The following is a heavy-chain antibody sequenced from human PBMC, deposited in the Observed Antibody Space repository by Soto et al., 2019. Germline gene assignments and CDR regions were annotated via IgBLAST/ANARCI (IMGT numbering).Heavy chain of an antibody. CDR2: IYYSGST. J-gene: IGHJ1*01. D-gene: IGHD2-15*01. CDR3: ARAPGKSSGGSCNQH. Sequence: QVQLQESGPGLVKPSQTLSLTCTVSGGSISSCGYYWSWIRQHPGKGLEWIGYIYYSGSTYYNPPLKSRVTISVDTSKNQFSLKLSSVTAADTAVYYCARAPGKSSGGSCNQHWGQGTLVTVSS. V-gene: IGHV4-31*03. CDR1: GGSISSCGYY.